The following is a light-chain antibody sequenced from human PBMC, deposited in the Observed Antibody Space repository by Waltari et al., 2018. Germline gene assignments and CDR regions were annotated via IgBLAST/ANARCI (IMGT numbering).Light chain of an antibody. CDR3: QQYNSYPVT. CDR1: QDIRNH. CDR2: DAS. Sequence: DIQMTQSPSSLSASVGDRVPIPCRASQDIRNHLAWFQLKPGTAPKSLIYDASSLQSGVPSKFSGSGSGTDFTLTISSLQPEDFATYYCQQYNSYPVTFGQGTRLEIK. J-gene: IGKJ5*01. V-gene: IGKV1-16*02.